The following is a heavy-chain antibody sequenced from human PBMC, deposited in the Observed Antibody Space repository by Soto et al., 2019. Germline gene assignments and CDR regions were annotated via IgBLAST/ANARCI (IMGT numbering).Heavy chain of an antibody. J-gene: IGHJ4*02. CDR3: AREYTYGSNFFDC. D-gene: IGHD5-18*01. CDR1: GGSISSAAYY. V-gene: IGHV4-31*03. Sequence: QVQLQESGPGLVKPSQTLSLTCTVSGGSISSAAYYWSWIRQHPGKGLEWLGYISHSGSTYYTPSLKSRVIISADTSKNQCSVNLTSVTAADTAVYYCAREYTYGSNFFDCWGQGALVTVS. CDR2: ISHSGST.